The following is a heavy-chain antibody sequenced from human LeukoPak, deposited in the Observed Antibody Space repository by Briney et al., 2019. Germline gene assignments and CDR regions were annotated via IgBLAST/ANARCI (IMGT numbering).Heavy chain of an antibody. V-gene: IGHV3-23*01. Sequence: PGRSLRLSCAASGFTLSRYAVSGVRRAPRKGLEWVSAISGSGVSTSYADSVKGRFIIYRDNSKNTLYLQMNSLRAEDTAVYYCAKDPMIVVLHYFDYWGQGTLATVSS. J-gene: IGHJ4*02. D-gene: IGHD3-22*01. CDR3: AKDPMIVVLHYFDY. CDR2: ISGSGVST. CDR1: GFTLSRYA.